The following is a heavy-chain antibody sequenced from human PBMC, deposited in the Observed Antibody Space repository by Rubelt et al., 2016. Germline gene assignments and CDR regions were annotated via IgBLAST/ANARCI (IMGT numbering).Heavy chain of an antibody. CDR3: ATRGTSSWTGGFDS. V-gene: IGHV4-34*01. D-gene: IGHD6-13*01. CDR1: GGSFSGYY. CDR2: INHSQST. Sequence: QVQLQQWGAGLLKPSETLSLTCAVYGGSFSGYYWSWIRQPPGKGLEWIGEINHSQSTNYNPSLKMRVTISVDTSNNQCSLKLSSVTAADTAVYYCATRGTSSWTGGFDSWGQGMLVTVSS. J-gene: IGHJ4*02.